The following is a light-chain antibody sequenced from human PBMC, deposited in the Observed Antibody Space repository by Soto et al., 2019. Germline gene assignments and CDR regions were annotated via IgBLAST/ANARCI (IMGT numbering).Light chain of an antibody. CDR2: KAS. J-gene: IGKJ1*01. CDR1: QSIGDW. CDR3: QQYYDYSWT. V-gene: IGKV1-5*03. Sequence: DVQMTQSPSTLSASVGDRVTITCRASQSIGDWLAWFQQKPGRAPKLLIYKASSLESGVPSTFSGSASGTEFTLTISSRQPDDFATYYCQQYYDYSWTFGQGTKVDIK.